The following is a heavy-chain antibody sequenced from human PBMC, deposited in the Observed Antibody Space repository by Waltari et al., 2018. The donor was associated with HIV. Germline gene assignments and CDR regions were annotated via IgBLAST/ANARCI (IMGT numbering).Heavy chain of an antibody. CDR2: INDSEST. Sequence: QVHLQQWGAGLLRPSENLSLTCAVYGGPFSGEYWSWLRQPPGKGLEWIGEINDSESTNYNATLESRVTVSLDTSKKQFSLNLRSVTAADTAVYFCARRPRLSSDSWYTDNWFDPWGQGTLVTVSS. V-gene: IGHV4-34*01. CDR1: GGPFSGEY. D-gene: IGHD3-22*01. J-gene: IGHJ5*02. CDR3: ARRPRLSSDSWYTDNWFDP.